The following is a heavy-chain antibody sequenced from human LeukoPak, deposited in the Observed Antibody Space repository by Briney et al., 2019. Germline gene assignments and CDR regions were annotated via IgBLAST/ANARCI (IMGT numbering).Heavy chain of an antibody. D-gene: IGHD6-13*01. CDR1: GFTFSSYA. J-gene: IGHJ3*02. CDR2: ISSSSSYI. CDR3: ARAQLAAAGRGAFDI. V-gene: IGHV3-21*01. Sequence: GGSLRLSCAASGFTFSSYAMSWVRQAPGKGLGWVSSISSSSSYIYYADSVKGRFTISRDNAKNSLYLQMNSLRAEDTAVYYCARAQLAAAGRGAFDIWGQGTMVTVSS.